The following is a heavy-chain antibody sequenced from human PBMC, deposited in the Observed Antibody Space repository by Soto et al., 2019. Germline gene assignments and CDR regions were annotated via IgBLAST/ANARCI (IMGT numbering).Heavy chain of an antibody. Sequence: GGSLRLSCAASGFTFSSYAMSWVRQAPGKGLEWVSAISGSGGSTYYADSVKGRFTISRDNSKNTLYLQMNSLRAEDTAVYYCAKDPGISSGYDPYYFDYWGQGTLVTVSS. CDR3: AKDPGISSGYDPYYFDY. J-gene: IGHJ4*02. V-gene: IGHV3-23*01. CDR1: GFTFSSYA. D-gene: IGHD5-12*01. CDR2: ISGSGGST.